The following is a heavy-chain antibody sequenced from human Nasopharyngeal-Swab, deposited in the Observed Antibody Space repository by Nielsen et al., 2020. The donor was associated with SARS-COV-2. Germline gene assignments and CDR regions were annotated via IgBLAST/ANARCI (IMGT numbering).Heavy chain of an antibody. D-gene: IGHD5-24*01. J-gene: IGHJ6*02. CDR2: FFSAGEP. CDR3: ARKMYYFHAMDV. Sequence: IREPSGKALEWLAHFFSAGEPSYSSSLKRRLTVSEDTSKSQVVLTMTNMDPADTATYYCARKMYYFHAMDVWGQGTTVTVSS. V-gene: IGHV2-26*01.